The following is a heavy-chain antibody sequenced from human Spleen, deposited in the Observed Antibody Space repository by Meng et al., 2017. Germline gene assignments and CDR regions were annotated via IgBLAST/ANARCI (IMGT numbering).Heavy chain of an antibody. Sequence: VQLQQWGPGLLKPSETLALTCAVYGGSFSCYYWRWIRQPPGKGLEWIGEINHSGSTNYHPSLKSRVTISVDTSKNQFSLKLSSVTAADTAVYYCARGPWLNWNYPAYFQHWGQGTLVTVSS. D-gene: IGHD1-7*01. J-gene: IGHJ1*01. CDR3: ARGPWLNWNYPAYFQH. V-gene: IGHV4-34*01. CDR2: INHSGST. CDR1: GGSFSCYY.